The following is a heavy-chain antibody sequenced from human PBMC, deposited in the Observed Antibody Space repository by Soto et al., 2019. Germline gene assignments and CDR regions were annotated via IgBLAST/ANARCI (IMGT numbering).Heavy chain of an antibody. CDR3: ARGHVDIVASTDY. Sequence: EVQLVESGGGLVQPGGSLRLSCAASGFTFSSHAMHWVRQAPGKGLEFVSAISPNGGSTYYANSVKGRFTISRDNSKNTRYLQMGSLRAEDMDIYYCARGHVDIVASTDYWGQGTLVTVSS. CDR2: ISPNGGST. V-gene: IGHV3-64*01. CDR1: GFTFSSHA. J-gene: IGHJ4*02. D-gene: IGHD5-12*01.